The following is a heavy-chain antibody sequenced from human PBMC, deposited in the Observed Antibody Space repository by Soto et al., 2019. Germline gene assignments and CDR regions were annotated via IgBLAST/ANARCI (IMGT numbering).Heavy chain of an antibody. V-gene: IGHV1-69*13. Sequence: GASVKVSCKASVCTFSRYAISWVRQAPGQGLEWMGGIIPIFGTANYAQKFQGRVTITADESTSTAYMELSSLRSEDTAVYYCARVSCSGGSCYPNLPSDYYYYYGMDVWGQGTTVTVSS. D-gene: IGHD2-15*01. CDR3: ARVSCSGGSCYPNLPSDYYYYYGMDV. J-gene: IGHJ6*02. CDR2: IIPIFGTA. CDR1: VCTFSRYA.